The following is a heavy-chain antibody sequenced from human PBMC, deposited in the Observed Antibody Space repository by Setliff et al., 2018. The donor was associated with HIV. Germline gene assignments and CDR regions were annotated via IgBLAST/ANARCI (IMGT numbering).Heavy chain of an antibody. CDR2: IYHSGGT. D-gene: IGHD1-1*01. CDR1: GGSISSGDYY. Sequence: SETLSLTCTVSGGSISSGDYYCGWLRQSPGKGLEWIGTIYHSGGTYYNPSLKSRVTISVDTSNNQFSLRMNSVTAADTAVYYCATDTSISWFYHWGKGTLVTVSS. CDR3: ATDTSISWFYH. J-gene: IGHJ5*01. V-gene: IGHV4-39*07.